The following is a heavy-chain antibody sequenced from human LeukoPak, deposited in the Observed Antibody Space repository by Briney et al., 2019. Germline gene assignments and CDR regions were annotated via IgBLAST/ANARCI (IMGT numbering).Heavy chain of an antibody. CDR1: GYTFTGYY. D-gene: IGHD3-10*01. J-gene: IGHJ4*02. Sequence: GASVKVSCKASGYTFTGYYMHWVRQAPGQGLEWMGRINPNSGGTNYAQKFQGRVTMIRDTSISTAYMELSRLRSDDTAVYYCARERYYGSGSYYNRWGQGTLVTVSS. CDR2: INPNSGGT. CDR3: ARERYYGSGSYYNR. V-gene: IGHV1-2*06.